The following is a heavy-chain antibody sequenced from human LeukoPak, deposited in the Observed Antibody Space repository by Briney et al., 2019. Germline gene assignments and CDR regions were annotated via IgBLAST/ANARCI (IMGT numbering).Heavy chain of an antibody. D-gene: IGHD3-3*01. CDR3: AIFKGPSHHPYYDFWSGPQSVFDY. Sequence: GGSLRLSCAASGFTFSSYGMHWVRQAPGKGLEWVAVISYDGSNKYYADSVKGRFTISRDNSKNTLYLQMNSLRAEDTAVYYCAIFKGPSHHPYYDFWSGPQSVFDYWSQGTLVTVSS. CDR1: GFTFSSYG. CDR2: ISYDGSNK. J-gene: IGHJ4*02. V-gene: IGHV3-30*03.